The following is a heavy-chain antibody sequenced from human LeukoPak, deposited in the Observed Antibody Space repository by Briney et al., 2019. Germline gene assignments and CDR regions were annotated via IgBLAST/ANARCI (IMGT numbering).Heavy chain of an antibody. CDR3: ARAPYSGAPFDY. V-gene: IGHV3-20*04. CDR2: INWNGGST. CDR1: GFTFDDYG. Sequence: GGSLRLSCAVSGFTFDDYGMSWVRQAPGKGLEWVSGINWNGGSTGYADSVKGRFTISRDNAKNSLYLQMNSLRAEDTALYYCARAPYSGAPFDYWGQGTLVTVSS. J-gene: IGHJ4*02. D-gene: IGHD5-12*01.